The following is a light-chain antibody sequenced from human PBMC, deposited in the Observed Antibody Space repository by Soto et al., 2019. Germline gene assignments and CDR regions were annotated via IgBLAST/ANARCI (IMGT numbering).Light chain of an antibody. CDR2: DAS. Sequence: EIVLTQSPATRSLSPGERATLSCRASQSVSSYLAWYQQKPGQAPRLLIYDASNRATGIPARFSGSGSGTDFTLTISSLEPEDFAVYYCQQRSNLPPELTFGGGTKVEIK. CDR3: QQRSNLPPELT. J-gene: IGKJ4*01. V-gene: IGKV3-11*01. CDR1: QSVSSY.